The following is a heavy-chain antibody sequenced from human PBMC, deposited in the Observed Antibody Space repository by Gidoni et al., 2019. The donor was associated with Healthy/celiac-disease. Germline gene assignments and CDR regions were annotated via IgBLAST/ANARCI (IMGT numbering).Heavy chain of an antibody. J-gene: IGHJ6*03. V-gene: IGHV4-39*01. CDR1: GGPISSSRYY. Sequence: QLQLQESGPGLVKPSAALSLTCTVSGGPISSSRYYWGWIRHPPGKGLAWIGSIYYSGSTYYNPSLKSRVTISVDTSKNQFSLKLSSVTAADTAVYYCARRAPTGNTEYYYYYMDVWGKGTTVTVSS. CDR2: IYYSGST. D-gene: IGHD3-10*01. CDR3: ARRAPTGNTEYYYYYMDV.